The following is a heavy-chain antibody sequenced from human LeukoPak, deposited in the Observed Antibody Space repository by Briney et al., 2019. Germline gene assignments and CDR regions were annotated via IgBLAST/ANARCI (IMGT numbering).Heavy chain of an antibody. CDR1: GFTFSSYA. CDR3: ARKSSSGWYGWGSGYFDY. V-gene: IGHV3-30-3*01. CDR2: ISYDGSNK. J-gene: IGHJ4*02. Sequence: GGSLRLSCAASGFTFSSYAMHWVRQAPGKGLEWVAVISYDGSNKYYADSVKGRFTISRDNSKNTLYLQMNSLRAEDTAVYYCARKSSSGWYGWGSGYFDYWGQGTLVTVSS. D-gene: IGHD6-19*01.